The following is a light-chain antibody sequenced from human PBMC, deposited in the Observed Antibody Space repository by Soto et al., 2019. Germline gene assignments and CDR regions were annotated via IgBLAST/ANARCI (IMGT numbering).Light chain of an antibody. J-gene: IGLJ2*01. V-gene: IGLV2-14*01. Sequence: QSALTQPASVSGSPGQSITISCTGTSSDVGGYNYVSWYQQHPGKAPKLMIYDVSNRPPGVSNRFSDSKSGNTASLTISGPQAEDEADYYCSSYTSSSTLVVFGGGTELTVL. CDR3: SSYTSSSTLVV. CDR2: DVS. CDR1: SSDVGGYNY.